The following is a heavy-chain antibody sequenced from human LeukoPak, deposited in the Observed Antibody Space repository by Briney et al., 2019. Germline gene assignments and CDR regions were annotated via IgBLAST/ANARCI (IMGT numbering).Heavy chain of an antibody. CDR3: AKDDAYYDYVWGSSN. Sequence: GGSLRLSCAASGFIVNTNYMTWVRQVPGRGLEWVSFIYADGNTYYSDSVKGRFTISRDISKNAVYLQMNSLRAEDTAVYYCAKDDAYYDYVWGSSNWGQGTLVTVSS. D-gene: IGHD3-16*01. CDR1: GFIVNTNY. CDR2: IYADGNT. J-gene: IGHJ4*02. V-gene: IGHV3-53*01.